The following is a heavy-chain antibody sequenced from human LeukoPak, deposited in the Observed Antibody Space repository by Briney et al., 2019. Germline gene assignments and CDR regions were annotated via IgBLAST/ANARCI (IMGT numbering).Heavy chain of an antibody. D-gene: IGHD5-12*01. CDR2: INPDSGGT. CDR3: ARLNSGYDYFDY. Sequence: ASVKVFCKASGYXFTGFYMHWVRQAPGQGLEWMGWINPDSGGTNYAQKFQGRVTVTRDTSISTAYMELSRLTSDDTAVYYCARLNSGYDYFDYWGQGTLVTVSS. V-gene: IGHV1-2*02. CDR1: GYXFTGFY. J-gene: IGHJ4*02.